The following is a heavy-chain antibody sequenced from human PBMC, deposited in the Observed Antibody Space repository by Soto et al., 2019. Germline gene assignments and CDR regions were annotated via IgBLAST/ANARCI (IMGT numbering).Heavy chain of an antibody. D-gene: IGHD3-3*01. V-gene: IGHV3-15*07. Sequence: GGSLRLCCAASGFTFSNAWMNWVRQAPGKGLEWVGRIKSKTDGGTTDYAAPVKGRFTISRDDSKNTLYLQMNSLKTEDTAVYYCTTERSPYYDFWSGYYWKDYYGMDVWGQGTTVTVSS. CDR1: GFTFSNAW. J-gene: IGHJ6*02. CDR3: TTERSPYYDFWSGYYWKDYYGMDV. CDR2: IKSKTDGGTT.